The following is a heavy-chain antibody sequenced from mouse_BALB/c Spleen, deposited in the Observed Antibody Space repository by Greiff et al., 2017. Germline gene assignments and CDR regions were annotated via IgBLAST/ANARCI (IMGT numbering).Heavy chain of an antibody. J-gene: IGHJ4*01. CDR2: IWAGGST. D-gene: IGHD2-4*01. Sequence: VMLVESGPGLVAPSQSLSITCTVSGFSLTSYGVHWVRQPPGKGLEWLGVIWAGGSTNYNSALMSRLSISKDNSKSQFFLKMNSLQTDDTAMYYCARFPHMITRAMDYWGQEASVTVSS. CDR3: ARFPHMITRAMDY. V-gene: IGHV2-9*02. CDR1: GFSLTSYG.